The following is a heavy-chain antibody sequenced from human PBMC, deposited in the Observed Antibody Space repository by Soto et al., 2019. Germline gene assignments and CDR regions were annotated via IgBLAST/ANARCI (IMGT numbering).Heavy chain of an antibody. Sequence: NPFLKSNVASGYIGSVGLFWSRIPHHPGKGLGWVGDIYYSGSTYYNPSLKSRVTMSVDTSKNQFSLKLSSVTAADTAVYYGAREFHFQKYIVPGVWWFDPCVHGIIVPVSS. V-gene: IGHV4-31*02. J-gene: IGHJ5*02. CDR1: SGYIGSVGLF. CDR2: IYYSGST. CDR3: AREFHFQKYIVPGVWWFDP. D-gene: IGHD2-15*01.